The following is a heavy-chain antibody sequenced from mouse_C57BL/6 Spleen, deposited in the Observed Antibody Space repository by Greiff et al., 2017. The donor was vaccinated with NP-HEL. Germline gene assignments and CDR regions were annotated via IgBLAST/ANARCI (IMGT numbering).Heavy chain of an antibody. CDR2: IRSKSRNYAT. D-gene: IGHD2-5*01. CDR1: GFTFNTYA. Sequence: EVKLVESGGGLVQPKGSLKLSCAASGFTFNTYAMHWVRQAPGKGLEWVARIRSKSRNYATYYADSVKDRFTISRDDSQSMLYLQMNNLKTEDTAMYYCVRSNYPYAMDYWGQGTSVTVSS. J-gene: IGHJ4*01. V-gene: IGHV10-3*01. CDR3: VRSNYPYAMDY.